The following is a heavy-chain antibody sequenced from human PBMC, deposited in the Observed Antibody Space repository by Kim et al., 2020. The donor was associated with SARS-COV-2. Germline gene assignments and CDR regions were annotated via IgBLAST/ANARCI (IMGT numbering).Heavy chain of an antibody. CDR2: IIPIFGTA. D-gene: IGHD3-16*02. Sequence: SVKVSCKASGGTFSSYAISWVRQAPGQGLEWMGGIIPIFGTANYAQKFQGRVTITADESTSTAYMELSSLRSEDTAVYYCAGRSGMITFGGVVGVCPEGAAVGTSGPGTIVTVS. CDR3: AGRSGMITFGGVVGVCPEGAAVGT. V-gene: IGHV1-69*13. J-gene: IGHJ3*02. CDR1: GGTFSSYA.